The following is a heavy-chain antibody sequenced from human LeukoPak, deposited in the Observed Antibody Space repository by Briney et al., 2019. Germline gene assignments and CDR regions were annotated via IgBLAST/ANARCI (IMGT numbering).Heavy chain of an antibody. CDR3: ARGADGVSSNSRGWFDP. CDR2: IKQDGSEK. D-gene: IGHD2-15*01. V-gene: IGHV3-7*01. J-gene: IGHJ5*02. Sequence: GGSLRLSCAASGFTFSSYWMSWVRQAPGKGLEWVANIKQDGSEKYYVDSVKGRFIISRDNAKNSLYLQMNRLRAEDTAVYSCARGADGVSSNSRGWFDPWGQGTLVPVSS. CDR1: GFTFSSYW.